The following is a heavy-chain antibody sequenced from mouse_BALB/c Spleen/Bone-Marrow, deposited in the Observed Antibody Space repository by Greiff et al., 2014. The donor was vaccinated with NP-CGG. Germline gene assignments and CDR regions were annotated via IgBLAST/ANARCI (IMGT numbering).Heavy chain of an antibody. D-gene: IGHD1-1*01. V-gene: IGHV1-4*01. CDR2: INPSSGYT. CDR1: GYTFTSYT. CDR3: ARGLYYYDSSSNFDY. J-gene: IGHJ2*01. Sequence: LQQSGAELARPGASVKMSCKASGYTFTSYTMHWVKQRPGQGLEWIGYINPSSGYTNYNQKFKDEATLTADKSSSTAYMQLSSLTSEDSAVYYCARGLYYYDSSSNFDYWGQGTTLTVSS.